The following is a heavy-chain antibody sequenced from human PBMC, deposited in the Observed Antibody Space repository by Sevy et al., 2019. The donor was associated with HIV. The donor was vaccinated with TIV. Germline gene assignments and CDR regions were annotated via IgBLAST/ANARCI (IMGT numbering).Heavy chain of an antibody. CDR1: GFTFSSYA. J-gene: IGHJ6*02. CDR2: ISSSSSHI. V-gene: IGHV3-21*01. Sequence: GGSLRLSCAASGFTFSSYAMNWVRQAPGKGLEWVSSISSSSSHIYAADSLKGRFTISRVNAKNSLFLQMNSLRAEDTAIYYCARVAADDPDFYYYGMDVWGQGTTVTVSS. CDR3: ARVAADDPDFYYYGMDV. D-gene: IGHD6-13*01.